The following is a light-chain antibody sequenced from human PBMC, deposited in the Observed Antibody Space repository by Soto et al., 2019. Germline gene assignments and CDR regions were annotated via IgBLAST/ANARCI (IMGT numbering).Light chain of an antibody. CDR2: GAS. CDR1: QSVSSSY. CDR3: QQYGSSSFT. V-gene: IGKV3-20*01. J-gene: IGKJ3*01. Sequence: ENVLTQSPGTLSLSPGERATLSCRASQSVSSSYLAWYQQKPGQAPRLLIYGASGRATGIPDRFSGSGSGTDFTLTISRLEPEDFAVYYCQQYGSSSFTFGPGTKVDIK.